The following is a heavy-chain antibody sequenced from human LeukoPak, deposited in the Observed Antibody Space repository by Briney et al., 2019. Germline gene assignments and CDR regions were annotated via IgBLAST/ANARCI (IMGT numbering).Heavy chain of an antibody. CDR3: ARDPVRRDSY. V-gene: IGHV3-74*01. D-gene: IGHD3-10*01. Sequence: GVLRLSCAASGFTFNTYWMHWVRQAPGKGLVWVSHITPDGSQTNYADSVTGRFTISRDNAKNTLYLQMNSLRAEDTAVYYCARDPVRRDSYWGQGTLVTVSS. J-gene: IGHJ4*02. CDR2: ITPDGSQT. CDR1: GFTFNTYW.